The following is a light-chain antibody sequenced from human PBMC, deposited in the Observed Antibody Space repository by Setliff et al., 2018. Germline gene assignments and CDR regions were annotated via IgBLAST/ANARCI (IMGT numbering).Light chain of an antibody. CDR2: GNM. V-gene: IGLV1-40*01. CDR1: GSNIGAGSD. Sequence: QSVLTQPPSVSRAPGQRVTISCTGSGSNIGAGSDVHWYQFLPGTAPKLLIYGNMNRPSGVPDRFSGSKSATSASLAISGLQAEDEADYYCQSYDISLSGYVFGTGTKVTVL. J-gene: IGLJ1*01. CDR3: QSYDISLSGYV.